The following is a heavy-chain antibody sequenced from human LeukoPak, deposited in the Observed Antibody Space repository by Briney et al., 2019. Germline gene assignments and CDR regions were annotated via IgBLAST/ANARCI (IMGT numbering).Heavy chain of an antibody. CDR1: GGSISSSNW. V-gene: IGHV4-4*02. CDR2: IYHSGST. Sequence: PSGTLSLTCAVSGGSISSSNWWSWVRPPPGKGLEWIGEIYHSGSTNYNPSLKSRVTISVDKSKNQFSLKLSSVTAADTAVYYCAREGTRKYSSSSGIDAFDIWGQGTMVTVSS. CDR3: AREGTRKYSSSSGIDAFDI. D-gene: IGHD6-6*01. J-gene: IGHJ3*02.